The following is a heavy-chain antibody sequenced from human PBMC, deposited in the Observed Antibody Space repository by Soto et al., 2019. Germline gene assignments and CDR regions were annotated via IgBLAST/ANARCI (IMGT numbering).Heavy chain of an antibody. Sequence: SETLSLTCAVYGGSISSGGYYWSWIRQHPGKGLEWIGYIYYSGSTYYNPSLKSRLTILVDTSKNQFSLKLSSVTAADTAVYYCARSYTLSTHANWFDPWGQGTLVTVS. J-gene: IGHJ5*02. V-gene: IGHV4-31*11. CDR3: ARSYTLSTHANWFDP. CDR2: IYYSGST. CDR1: GGSISSGGYY. D-gene: IGHD1-20*01.